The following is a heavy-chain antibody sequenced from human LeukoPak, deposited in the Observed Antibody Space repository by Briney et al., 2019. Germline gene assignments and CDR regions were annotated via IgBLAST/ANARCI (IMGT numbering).Heavy chain of an antibody. Sequence: GGSLRLSCVASGLAFRNYAMTWVRHAPGRGREWVSVIRGSGGDIRYADSVKGRFTISRDNSVNTLYLQMNSLRAEDTAVYYCGKDPNGDYIGAFDFWGQGTMVTVSS. J-gene: IGHJ3*01. CDR2: IRGSGGDI. CDR3: GKDPNGDYIGAFDF. CDR1: GLAFRNYA. V-gene: IGHV3-23*01. D-gene: IGHD4-17*01.